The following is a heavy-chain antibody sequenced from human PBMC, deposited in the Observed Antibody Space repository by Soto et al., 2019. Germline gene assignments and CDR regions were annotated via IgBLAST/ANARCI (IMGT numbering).Heavy chain of an antibody. J-gene: IGHJ4*02. V-gene: IGHV3-23*01. D-gene: IGHD3-10*01. CDR1: GFTFSSYA. CDR3: AKDIYPSRSMVRGVIITYPFDY. CDR2: ITGGGSST. Sequence: PGGSLRLSCAASGFTFSSYAMSWVRQAPGKGLEWVSAITGGGSSTYYADSVKGRFTISRDNSKNTLYLQMNSLRAEDTAVYYCAKDIYPSRSMVRGVIITYPFDYWGQGTLVTVSS.